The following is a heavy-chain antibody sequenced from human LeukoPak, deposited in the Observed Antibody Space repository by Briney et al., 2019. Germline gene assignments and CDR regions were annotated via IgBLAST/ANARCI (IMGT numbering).Heavy chain of an antibody. J-gene: IGHJ4*02. CDR1: GDSVSSKNGA. CDR2: TYYRSKWYN. CDR3: ARDFGTTGWHTFDY. D-gene: IGHD6-19*01. Sequence: SQTLSLTCVVSGDSVSSKNGAWNWIRQSPSSGLEWLGRTYYRSKWYNDYAESMEGRMTISQDTSKNQYSLHLNSVTPDDTAVYYCARDFGTTGWHTFDYWGQGTLVTVSS. V-gene: IGHV6-1*01.